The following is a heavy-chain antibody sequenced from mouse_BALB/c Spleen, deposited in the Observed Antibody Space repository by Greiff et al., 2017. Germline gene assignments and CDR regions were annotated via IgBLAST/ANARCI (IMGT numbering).Heavy chain of an antibody. CDR1: GFNIKDTY. V-gene: IGHV14-3*02. J-gene: IGHJ3*01. CDR3: ARLMITTTAFAY. Sequence: EVKVVESGAELVKPGASVKLSCTASGFNIKDTYMHWVKQRPEQGLEWIGRIDPANGNTKYDPKFQGKATITADTSSNTAYLQLSSLTSEDTAVYYCARLMITTTAFAYWGQGTLGTVSA. D-gene: IGHD2-4*01. CDR2: IDPANGNT.